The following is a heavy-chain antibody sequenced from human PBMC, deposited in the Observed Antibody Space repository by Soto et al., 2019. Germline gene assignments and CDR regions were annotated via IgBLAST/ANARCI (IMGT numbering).Heavy chain of an antibody. D-gene: IGHD1-26*01. CDR3: ARVAGATPSFPEYYYYYYGMDV. V-gene: IGHV1-46*01. J-gene: IGHJ6*02. Sequence: ASVKVSCKASGYTFTSYYMHWVRQAPGQGLEWMGIINPSGGSTSYAQKFQGRVTMTRDTSTGTVYMELSSLRSEDTAVYYCARVAGATPSFPEYYYYYYGMDVWGQGTTVTVSS. CDR1: GYTFTSYY. CDR2: INPSGGST.